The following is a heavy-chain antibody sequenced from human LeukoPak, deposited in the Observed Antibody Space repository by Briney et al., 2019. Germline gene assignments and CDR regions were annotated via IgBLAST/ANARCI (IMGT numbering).Heavy chain of an antibody. CDR1: GFTFSSYA. Sequence: PGGSLRLSCAASGFTFSSYAMSWVRQAPGKGLEWVGFIRSKAYGGTTEYAASVKGRFTISRDDSKSIAYLQMNSLKTEDTAVYYCTRDLRNYYDSSGYYYPRYWGQGTLVTVSS. V-gene: IGHV3-49*04. D-gene: IGHD3-22*01. CDR2: IRSKAYGGTT. CDR3: TRDLRNYYDSSGYYYPRY. J-gene: IGHJ4*02.